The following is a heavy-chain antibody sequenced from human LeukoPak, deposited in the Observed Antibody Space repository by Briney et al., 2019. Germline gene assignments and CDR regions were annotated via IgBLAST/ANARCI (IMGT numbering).Heavy chain of an antibody. CDR3: ARALTTDHSGRWFDP. Sequence: GGSLRLSCAGSGFIFSHYWMSWLRQAPGKEPEWVANIKLFGDEQYYGDSVKGRFIISRDNAKNSLYLQMHSLRADDTAVYYWARALTTDHSGRWFDPWGQGTLVTVSS. D-gene: IGHD4-17*01. CDR1: GFIFSHYW. V-gene: IGHV3-7*01. CDR2: IKLFGDEQ. J-gene: IGHJ5*02.